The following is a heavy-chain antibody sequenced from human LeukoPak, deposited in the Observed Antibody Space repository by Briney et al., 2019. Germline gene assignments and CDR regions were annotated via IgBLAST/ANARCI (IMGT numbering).Heavy chain of an antibody. CDR3: ARDPTYYYDSSGYYFFDY. J-gene: IGHJ4*02. CDR1: GFTFSSYS. D-gene: IGHD3-22*01. Sequence: GGSLRLSCAAAGFTFSSYSMNWVRQAPGKGLEWVSSISSSSSYIYYADSVKGRFTISRDNAKNSLYLQMNSLRAEDTAVYYCARDPTYYYDSSGYYFFDYWGQGTLVTVSS. V-gene: IGHV3-21*01. CDR2: ISSSSSYI.